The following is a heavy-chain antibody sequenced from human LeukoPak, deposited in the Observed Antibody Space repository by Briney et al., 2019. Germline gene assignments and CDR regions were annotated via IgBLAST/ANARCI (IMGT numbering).Heavy chain of an antibody. J-gene: IGHJ6*02. CDR1: GFTFSSYA. CDR3: AKIMTVAGRYCYYYGMDV. V-gene: IGHV3-23*01. Sequence: GGSLRLSCAASGFTFSSYAMSWVRQAPGKGLEWVSAMSGSGGSTYYADSVKGRFTISRDNSKNTLYLQMNSLRAEDTAVYYCAKIMTVAGRYCYYYGMDVWGQGTTVTVSS. CDR2: MSGSGGST. D-gene: IGHD6-19*01.